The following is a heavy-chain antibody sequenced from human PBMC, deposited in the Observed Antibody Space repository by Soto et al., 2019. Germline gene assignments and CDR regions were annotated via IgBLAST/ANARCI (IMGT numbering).Heavy chain of an antibody. CDR1: KFTFSTYG. Sequence: QAQLVESGGGVVQPGTSLRLSCVASKFTFSTYGMHWVRQAPGKGLEWVAVISYHESNKYYGASVRGRFTISRDNSKNTLYLQMNSRRAEDTAVYYCAKDLGAARPYYGLDVWGQGTTVTVSS. CDR3: AKDLGAARPYYGLDV. V-gene: IGHV3-30*18. CDR2: ISYHESNK. D-gene: IGHD6-6*01. J-gene: IGHJ6*02.